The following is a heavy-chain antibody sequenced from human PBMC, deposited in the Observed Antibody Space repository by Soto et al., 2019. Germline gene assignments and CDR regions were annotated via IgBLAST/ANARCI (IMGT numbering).Heavy chain of an antibody. CDR2: SYSGGST. J-gene: IGHJ4*02. CDR1: GFTVSSNY. D-gene: IGHD3-22*01. Sequence: EVQLVETGGGLIQPGGSLRLSCAASGFTVSSNYMSWVRQAPGKGLEWVSVSYSGGSTYYADSVKGRFTISRDNSKNTLYLQMNSLRAEDTAVYYCARDGGYDSSGYQLDYWGQGTLVTVSS. V-gene: IGHV3-53*02. CDR3: ARDGGYDSSGYQLDY.